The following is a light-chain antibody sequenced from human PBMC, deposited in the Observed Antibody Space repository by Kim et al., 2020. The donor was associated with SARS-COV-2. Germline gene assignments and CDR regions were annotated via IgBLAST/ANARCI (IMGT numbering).Light chain of an antibody. V-gene: IGLV3-21*04. CDR2: YDS. J-gene: IGLJ3*02. CDR3: QVWDSSSDHPV. CDR1: NIGSKS. Sequence: APGKTATITCGGNNIGSKSVHWYQQKPGQAPVVVISYDSARPSGIPERFSGSDSGNTATLTISRVEAGDEADYYCQVWDSSSDHPVFGGGTQLTVL.